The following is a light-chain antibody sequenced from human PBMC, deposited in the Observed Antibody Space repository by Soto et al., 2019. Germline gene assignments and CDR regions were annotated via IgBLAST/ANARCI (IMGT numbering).Light chain of an antibody. CDR2: DNS. J-gene: IGLJ3*02. Sequence: QSVLTQPPSVSAAPGQTVTISCSGSSSNIGNNYVSWYQQLPGTAPKLLIYDNSQRPSGIPDRFSGSKSGTSATLGITGLQTGDEADYYCGTWDSSLSAWVFGGGTKLTVL. CDR3: GTWDSSLSAWV. V-gene: IGLV1-51*01. CDR1: SSNIGNNY.